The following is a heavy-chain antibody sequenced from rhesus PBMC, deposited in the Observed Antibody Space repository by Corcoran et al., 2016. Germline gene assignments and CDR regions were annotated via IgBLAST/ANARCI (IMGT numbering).Heavy chain of an antibody. V-gene: IGHV3-119*01. J-gene: IGHJ4*01. Sequence: EVQLVESGGGLVQPGGSLRLSCAASGFTFSSYWMYLVRQAPGKGLEWVSRIIRDGSSTSYADSVKGRFTISRENAKNSLYRQMNSLRAEDTAVYYCAAAIAAAGTGIDYWGQGVLVTVSS. CDR3: AAAIAAAGTGIDY. CDR1: GFTFSSYW. CDR2: IIRDGSST. D-gene: IGHD6-25*01.